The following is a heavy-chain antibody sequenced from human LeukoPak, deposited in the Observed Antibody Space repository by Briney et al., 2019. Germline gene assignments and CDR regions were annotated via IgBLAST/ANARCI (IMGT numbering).Heavy chain of an antibody. V-gene: IGHV4-4*02. J-gene: IGHJ4*02. D-gene: IGHD3-10*01. CDR3: ARGEEHGSGTVHFDY. CDR1: GASISSSHW. CDR2: IYHGGST. Sequence: SETLSPTCAVSGASISSSHWWSWVRPPPRKGLEWIGEIYHGGSTNCNPSLKGRVTISVDRSNNQFSLRLTSVTAADTAVYYCARGEEHGSGTVHFDYWGQGTLVTVSS.